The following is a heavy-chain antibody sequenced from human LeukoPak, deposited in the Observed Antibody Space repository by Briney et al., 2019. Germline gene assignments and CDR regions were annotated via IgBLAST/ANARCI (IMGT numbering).Heavy chain of an antibody. CDR2: FSASGGTT. CDR3: AKADYSGSYYFDY. J-gene: IGHJ4*02. CDR1: GFTFSIYG. V-gene: IGHV3-23*01. D-gene: IGHD1-26*01. Sequence: PGGSLRLSCAASGFTFSIYGMNWVRQAPGKGLEWVASFSASGGTTYYADSVKGRFTISRDNSKNTLNMQMNSLRAEDTAVYYCAKADYSGSYYFDYWGQGTLVTVSS.